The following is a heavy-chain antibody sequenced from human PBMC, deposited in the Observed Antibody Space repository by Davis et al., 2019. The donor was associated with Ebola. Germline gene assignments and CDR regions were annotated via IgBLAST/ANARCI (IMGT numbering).Heavy chain of an antibody. V-gene: IGHV3-30*02. CDR1: GFTFSSYG. CDR2: IRYDGSNK. J-gene: IGHJ5*02. Sequence: GGSLRLSCAASGFTFSSYGMHWVRQAPGKGLEWVAFIRYDGSNKYYADSVKGRFTISRDNSKNTLYLQMNSLRAEDTAVYYCAKNLPVLRYFDWIAPFDPWGQGTLVTVSS. D-gene: IGHD3-9*01. CDR3: AKNLPVLRYFDWIAPFDP.